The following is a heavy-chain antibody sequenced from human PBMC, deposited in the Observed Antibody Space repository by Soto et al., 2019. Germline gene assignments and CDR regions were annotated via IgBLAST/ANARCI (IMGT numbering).Heavy chain of an antibody. D-gene: IGHD2-2*01. CDR3: ARDPPYCSSTSCSPDY. CDR2: ISGSGGST. Sequence: PGGSLRLSCASSGFTFSSYAMSLVRQAPGKGLEWVSAISGSGGSTYYADSVKGRFTISRDNSKYTLYLQMNSLRAEDTAVYYCARDPPYCSSTSCSPDYWGQGTLVTVSS. CDR1: GFTFSSYA. J-gene: IGHJ4*02. V-gene: IGHV3-23*01.